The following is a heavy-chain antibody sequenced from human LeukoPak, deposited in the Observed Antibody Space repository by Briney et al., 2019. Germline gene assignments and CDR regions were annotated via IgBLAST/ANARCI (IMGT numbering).Heavy chain of an antibody. J-gene: IGHJ4*02. CDR1: GDSISSSNYY. CDR2: FLYSGGT. V-gene: IGHV4-39*07. D-gene: IGHD5-24*01. CDR3: TREGEGRWLQSGY. Sequence: SETLSLTCTVSGDSISSSNYYWIWIRQPPGKGLEWLGTFLYSGGTYYNPSLKSRVTISVDTSKNQFSLKVNSVTAADTAVYYCTREGEGRWLQSGYWGQGTLVTVSS.